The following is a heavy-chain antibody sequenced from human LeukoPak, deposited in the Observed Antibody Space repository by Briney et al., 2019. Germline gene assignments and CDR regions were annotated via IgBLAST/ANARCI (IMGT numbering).Heavy chain of an antibody. CDR2: ISGGTGTP. V-gene: IGHV3-23*01. Sequence: SGGSLRLSRAASGFIFSNYAMSWVRQAPGKGLEWVSGISGGTGTPFYADSVKGRFTISRDNSKNTLYLQMSSLRGEDTAVYYCAKRRTTVITMDYFDYWGQGTLVTVSS. CDR3: AKRRTTVITMDYFDY. J-gene: IGHJ4*02. D-gene: IGHD4-17*01. CDR1: GFIFSNYA.